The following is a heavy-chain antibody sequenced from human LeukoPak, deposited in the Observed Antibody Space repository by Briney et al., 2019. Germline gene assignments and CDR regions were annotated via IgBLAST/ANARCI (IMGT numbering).Heavy chain of an antibody. J-gene: IGHJ6*03. CDR3: ARDRAPYGSGSYYPAHYMDV. Sequence: PGGSLRLSCAASGFTFSSYAMHWVRQAPGKGLEWVAVISYDGSNKYYADSVKGRFTISRDNSKNTLYLQMNSLRAEDTAVYYCARDRAPYGSGSYYPAHYMDVWGKGTTVTVSS. V-gene: IGHV3-30*04. CDR1: GFTFSSYA. CDR2: ISYDGSNK. D-gene: IGHD3-10*01.